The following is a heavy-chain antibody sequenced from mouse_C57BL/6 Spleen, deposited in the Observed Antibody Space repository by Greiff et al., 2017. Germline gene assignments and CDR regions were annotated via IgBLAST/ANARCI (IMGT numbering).Heavy chain of an antibody. CDR2: ISGGGGNT. CDR1: GFTFSSYT. CDR3: ARTVDSSGYFGD. Sequence: EVNLVESGGGLVKPGGSLYLSCAASGFTFSSYTLSWVRQTPEKRLEWVATISGGGGNTYYPDSVKGRFTISEDKAKNTLYLQMSSLRSEDTALYYCARTVDSSGYFGDQGQSATLTV. V-gene: IGHV5-9*01. J-gene: IGHJ2*01. D-gene: IGHD3-2*02.